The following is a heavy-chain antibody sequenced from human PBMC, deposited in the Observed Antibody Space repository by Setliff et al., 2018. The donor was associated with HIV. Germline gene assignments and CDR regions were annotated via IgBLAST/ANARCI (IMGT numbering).Heavy chain of an antibody. V-gene: IGHV4-59*11. Sequence: SETLSLTCTVSGGSISSHYWNWIRQPPGKGLEWIGYIYYSGSTNYNPSLKSRVTISVDTSKNQFSLKLSSVTAADTAVYYCARTEDYSYGVAPFDYWGHGTLVTVSS. J-gene: IGHJ4*01. CDR2: IYYSGST. CDR3: ARTEDYSYGVAPFDY. CDR1: GGSISSHY. D-gene: IGHD5-18*01.